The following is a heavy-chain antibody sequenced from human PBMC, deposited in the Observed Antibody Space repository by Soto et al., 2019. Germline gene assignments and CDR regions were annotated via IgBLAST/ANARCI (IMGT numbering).Heavy chain of an antibody. CDR3: VRSVPAATWAYNGMDV. CDR1: GGSVSSSSW. Sequence: QVRLKESGPGLVKPSGTLALTCAVSGGSVSSSSWWSWVRQAPRKGLELIGEIYHSGTFNYNPSLPSRVSVSVDESRNQVSLTLNSVTAADKAIYYCVRSVPAATWAYNGMDVWGQGTTVTVSS. CDR2: IYHSGTF. V-gene: IGHV4-4*02. D-gene: IGHD2-2*01. J-gene: IGHJ6*02.